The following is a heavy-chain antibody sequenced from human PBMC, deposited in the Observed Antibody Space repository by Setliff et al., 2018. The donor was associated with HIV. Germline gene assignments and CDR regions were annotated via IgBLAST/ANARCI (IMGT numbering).Heavy chain of an antibody. CDR3: ARDHMSSYDFWNGYYKGLDY. CDR1: GYIFTTNY. CDR2: INPSGGST. V-gene: IGHV1-46*01. Sequence: ASVKVSCKASGYIFTTNYIHWVRQAPGQGLEWMGIINPSGGSTSFARKFQGRVTMTRDTSTSTVYMGLSSLRSEDTAVYYCARDHMSSYDFWNGYYKGLDYWGQGTLVTVSS. D-gene: IGHD3-3*01. J-gene: IGHJ4*02.